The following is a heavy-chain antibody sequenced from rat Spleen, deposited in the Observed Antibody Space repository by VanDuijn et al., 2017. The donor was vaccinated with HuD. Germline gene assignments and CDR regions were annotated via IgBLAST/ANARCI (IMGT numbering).Heavy chain of an antibody. V-gene: IGHV5-25*01. D-gene: IGHD1-11*01. Sequence: EVQLVESDGGLVQPGRSLKLSCAASGFTFSDYYMAWVRQAPTKGLEWVATISSDGGNTYYRDSVKGRFTISRDNAKSTLYLQMDSLRSEDTATYYCGRPTEGIAWFAYWGQGTLVTVSS. CDR1: GFTFSDYY. J-gene: IGHJ3*01. CDR3: GRPTEGIAWFAY. CDR2: ISSDGGNT.